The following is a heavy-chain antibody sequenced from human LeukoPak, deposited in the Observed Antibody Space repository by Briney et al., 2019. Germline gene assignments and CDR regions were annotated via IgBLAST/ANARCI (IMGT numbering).Heavy chain of an antibody. V-gene: IGHV4-59*01. D-gene: IGHD6-19*01. CDR2: IYYRGST. J-gene: IGHJ6*03. Sequence: SETLSLTCTVSGGSISSDYWSWIRQPPGKGLEWIGYIYYRGSTNHNPSLKSRVTISVDTSKNQFSLKLSSVTAADTAVYYCARDHTGDSSGPEAAYMDVWGKGTTVTVSS. CDR1: GGSISSDY. CDR3: ARDHTGDSSGPEAAYMDV.